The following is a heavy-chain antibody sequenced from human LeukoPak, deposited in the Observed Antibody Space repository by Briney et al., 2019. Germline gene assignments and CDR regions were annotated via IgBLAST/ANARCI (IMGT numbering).Heavy chain of an antibody. D-gene: IGHD6-13*01. V-gene: IGHV3-7*01. J-gene: IGHJ4*02. CDR3: ARQLGRSSSWSPIDY. CDR1: GFTFSRYW. CDR2: IKQDGSEK. Sequence: GGSLRLSCAASGFTFSRYWMSWVRQAPGKGLEWVANIKQDGSEKYYVDSVKGRFTISRDNAKNSLYLQMNSLRAEDTAVYYCARQLGRSSSWSPIDYWGQGTLVTVSS.